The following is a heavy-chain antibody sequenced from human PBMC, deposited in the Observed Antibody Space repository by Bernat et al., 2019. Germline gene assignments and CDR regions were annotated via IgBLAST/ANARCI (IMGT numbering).Heavy chain of an antibody. D-gene: IGHD4-17*01. CDR3: ARGPITTVTSGLWWFDP. Sequence: QVQPQQWGAGLLKPSETLSLTCAVYGGSFSGYYWSWIRQPPGEGLEWIGEISHSGTTNYNPSLKSRLTMSVDTSKNQFSLKVSSVTAADTAVYYCARGPITTVTSGLWWFDPWGQGILVTVSS. V-gene: IGHV4-34*01. CDR1: GGSFSGYY. J-gene: IGHJ5*02. CDR2: ISHSGTT.